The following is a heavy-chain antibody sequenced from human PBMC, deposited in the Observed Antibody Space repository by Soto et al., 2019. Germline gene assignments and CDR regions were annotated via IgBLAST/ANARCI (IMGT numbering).Heavy chain of an antibody. CDR1: GFSLSTSGMC. CDR3: ARTRRGEWFAELSFDY. J-gene: IGHJ4*02. Sequence: SGPTLVNPTQTLTLTCTFSGFSLSTSGMCVSWIRQPPGKALEWLALIDWDDDKYYSTSLKTRLTISKDTSKNQVVLTMTNMDPVDTATYYCARTRRGEWFAELSFDYCGQGTLVTVSS. V-gene: IGHV2-70*01. D-gene: IGHD3-10*01. CDR2: IDWDDDK.